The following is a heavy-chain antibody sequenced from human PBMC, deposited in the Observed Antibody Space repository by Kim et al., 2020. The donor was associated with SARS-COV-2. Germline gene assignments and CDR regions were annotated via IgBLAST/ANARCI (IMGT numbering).Heavy chain of an antibody. CDR2: IYYSGST. V-gene: IGHV4-39*01. D-gene: IGHD2-2*01. CDR1: GGSISSSSYY. CDR3: ARGGGRIVVVPAAIWFDP. Sequence: SETLSLTCTVSGGSISSSSYYWGWIRQPPGKGLEWIGSIYYSGSTYYNPSLKSRVTISVDTSKNQFSLKLSSVTAADTAVYYCARGGGRIVVVPAAIWFDPWGQGTLVTVSS. J-gene: IGHJ5*02.